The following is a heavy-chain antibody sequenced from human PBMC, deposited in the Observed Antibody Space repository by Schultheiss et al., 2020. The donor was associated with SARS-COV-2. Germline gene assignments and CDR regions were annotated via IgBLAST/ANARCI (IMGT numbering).Heavy chain of an antibody. CDR1: GGSISNYY. Sequence: SETLSLTCTVSGGSISNYYWGWIRQPPGKGLEWIASIYYSGSTNYNPSLKSRVTISVDTSKNQFSLKLSSVTAADTAVYYCARGDYGDYVSSWYFDLWGRGTLVTVSS. V-gene: IGHV4-59*01. D-gene: IGHD4-17*01. CDR2: IYYSGST. CDR3: ARGDYGDYVSSWYFDL. J-gene: IGHJ2*01.